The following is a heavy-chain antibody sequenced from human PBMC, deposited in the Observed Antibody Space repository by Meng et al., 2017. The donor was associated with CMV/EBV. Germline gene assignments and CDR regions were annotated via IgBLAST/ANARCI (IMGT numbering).Heavy chain of an antibody. Sequence: KVSCKGSGYSFTSYWIGWMRQMPGKGLEWMGIIYPGDSDTRYSPSSQGQVTISADKSISTAYLQWSSLKASDTAMYYCARSFYDFWSGYPIPYYYYGMDVWGQGTTVTVSS. CDR3: ARSFYDFWSGYPIPYYYYGMDV. CDR1: GYSFTSYW. V-gene: IGHV5-51*01. CDR2: IYPGDSDT. D-gene: IGHD3-3*01. J-gene: IGHJ6*02.